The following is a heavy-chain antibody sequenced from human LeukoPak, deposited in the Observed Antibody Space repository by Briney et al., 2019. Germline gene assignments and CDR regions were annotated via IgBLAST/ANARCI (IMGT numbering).Heavy chain of an antibody. Sequence: SETLSLTCAVYGGSFSGYYWSWIRQPPGKGLEWIGEINHSGSTNYNPSLKSRVTMSVDTSKNQFSLKLSSVTAADTAVYYCARGALLEWLLYLPRWYFDYWGQGTLVTVSS. D-gene: IGHD3-3*01. J-gene: IGHJ4*02. V-gene: IGHV4-34*01. CDR2: INHSGST. CDR1: GGSFSGYY. CDR3: ARGALLEWLLYLPRWYFDY.